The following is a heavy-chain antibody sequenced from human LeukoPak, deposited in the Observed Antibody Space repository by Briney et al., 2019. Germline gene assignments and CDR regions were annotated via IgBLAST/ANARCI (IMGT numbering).Heavy chain of an antibody. CDR1: GFTLSSYW. Sequence: GGSLRLSCGASGFTLSSYWMTWVRQAPGKGLEWVANIKEDGSEKYYGDSVKGRFTISRDNAKNSLYLQMNSLRAEDTAVYYCARDSSGYQWGQGTLVTVSS. CDR2: IKEDGSEK. CDR3: ARDSSGYQ. J-gene: IGHJ4*02. D-gene: IGHD3-22*01. V-gene: IGHV3-7*01.